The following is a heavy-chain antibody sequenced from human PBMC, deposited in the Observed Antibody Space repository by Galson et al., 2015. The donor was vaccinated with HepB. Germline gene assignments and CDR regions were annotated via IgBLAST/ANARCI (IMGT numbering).Heavy chain of an antibody. CDR3: ARLVRDVPFDY. CDR1: GYTFTDYF. D-gene: IGHD2-2*01. V-gene: IGHV1-2*05. CDR2: INPNSGAT. Sequence: SVKVSCKASGYTFTDYFMHWVRQAPGQGLEWMGRINPNSGATNYAEKFQGRVTMTRDTSISTAYMGLTRLRSDDTGVYYCARLVRDVPFDYWGQGTLVTVSS. J-gene: IGHJ4*02.